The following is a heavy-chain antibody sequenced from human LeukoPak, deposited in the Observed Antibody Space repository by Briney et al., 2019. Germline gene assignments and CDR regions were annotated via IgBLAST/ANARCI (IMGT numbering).Heavy chain of an antibody. V-gene: IGHV3-11*01. J-gene: IGHJ4*01. CDR1: GFCFSDSY. CDR3: STDPRLLIY. CDR2: ISGSGSDM. D-gene: IGHD2-8*01. Sequence: GGSLRLSCVVSGFCFSDSYMTWIRKTPGRGLEWLAYISGSGSDMYYADSVKGRFTISRDNAKNSLFLQMNSLRPDDTALYYCSTDPRLLIYWGHGTLVTVSS.